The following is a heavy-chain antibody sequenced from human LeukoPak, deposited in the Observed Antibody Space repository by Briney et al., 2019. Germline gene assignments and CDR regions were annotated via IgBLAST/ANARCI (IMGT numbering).Heavy chain of an antibody. J-gene: IGHJ6*03. Sequence: GGSLRLSCAASGFTFSSYSMNRVRQAPGKGLEWVSYIISSSNTVYYADSVKGRFTISRDNAKNSLYLQMNSLRDEDTAVYYCARAYSGATRYMDVWGKGTTVTVSS. D-gene: IGHD1-26*01. CDR3: ARAYSGATRYMDV. CDR1: GFTFSSYS. V-gene: IGHV3-48*02. CDR2: IISSSNTV.